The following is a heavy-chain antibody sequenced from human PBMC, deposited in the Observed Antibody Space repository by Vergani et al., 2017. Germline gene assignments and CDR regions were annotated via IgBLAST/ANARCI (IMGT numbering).Heavy chain of an antibody. CDR2: IRHDGIT. Sequence: QAQLQQWGAGLLKPSETLSLTCAIYGGSFNDYWWTWIRQPPGKGLEWIGEIRHDGITHYSPSLKSRVTISIDTSKNQFSLKLSSVTAADTAVYYCTRHWAVVAANNWFDPWGQGTLVTVSS. CDR3: TRHWAVVAANNWFDP. J-gene: IGHJ5*02. D-gene: IGHD2-15*01. V-gene: IGHV4-34*01. CDR1: GGSFNDYW.